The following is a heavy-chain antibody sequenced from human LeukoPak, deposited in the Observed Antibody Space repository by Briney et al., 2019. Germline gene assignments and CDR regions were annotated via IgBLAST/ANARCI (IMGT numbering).Heavy chain of an antibody. CDR2: IDPSDSYT. J-gene: IGHJ5*02. CDR3: ARHGGVPAAIRNWFDP. CDR1: GSSFTSYW. Sequence: GGSLQISCKGSGSSFTSYWISWVRQVPGKGLEWMGRIDPSDSYTNYSPSFQGHVTISADKSISTAYLQWSSLKASDTAMYYCARHGGVPAAIRNWFDPWGQGTLVTVSS. D-gene: IGHD2-2*02. V-gene: IGHV5-10-1*01.